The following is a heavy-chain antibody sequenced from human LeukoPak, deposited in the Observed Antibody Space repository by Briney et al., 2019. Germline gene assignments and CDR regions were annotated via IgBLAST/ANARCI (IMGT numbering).Heavy chain of an antibody. CDR2: FDPERGQT. V-gene: IGHV1-24*01. J-gene: IGHJ4*02. CDR1: GYTLTELS. Sequence: ASVTVSCKLSGYTLTELSIHWVRPVPGKGLEWLGGFDPERGQTLYAQKFRGRFTMTEDTSAHTGYMELRSLTSEDTAVYFCYDSSFWGQGHLVTVSS. D-gene: IGHD3-22*01. CDR3: YDSSF.